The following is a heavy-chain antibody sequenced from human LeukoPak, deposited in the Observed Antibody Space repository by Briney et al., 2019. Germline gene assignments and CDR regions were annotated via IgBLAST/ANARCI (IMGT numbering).Heavy chain of an antibody. CDR2: MNPNSHNT. V-gene: IGHV1-8*01. CDR1: GYIYTSYD. D-gene: IGHD6-6*01. CDR3: ARGGSSSSGFDY. Sequence: ASVKDSFKASGYIYTSYDINWVRQATGQGLEWMGWMNPNSHNTDDVQQFQGRVTMTRNTSISTAYMELSSLRSEDTAVYYCARGGSSSSGFDYWGQGTLVTVSS. J-gene: IGHJ4*02.